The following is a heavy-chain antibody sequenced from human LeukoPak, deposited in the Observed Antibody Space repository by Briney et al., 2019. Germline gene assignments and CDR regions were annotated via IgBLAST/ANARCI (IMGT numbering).Heavy chain of an antibody. Sequence: GGSLRLSCAASGFTFSSYSMNWVRQAPGKGLEWVSAISGSGGSTYYADSVKGRFTISRDNSKNTLYLQMNSLRAEDTALYHCARDVLPVPPPYGDYSNWFDPWGQGTLVTVSS. V-gene: IGHV3-23*01. D-gene: IGHD4-17*01. J-gene: IGHJ5*02. CDR3: ARDVLPVPPPYGDYSNWFDP. CDR2: ISGSGGST. CDR1: GFTFSSYS.